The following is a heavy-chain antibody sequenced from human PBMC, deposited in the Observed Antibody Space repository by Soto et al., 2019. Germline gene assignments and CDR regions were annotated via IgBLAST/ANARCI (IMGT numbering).Heavy chain of an antibody. Sequence: GASVKVSCKASGYTFTSYGISWVRQAPGQGLEWMGLISAYNGNTNYAQKLQGRVTMTTDTSTSTAYMELRSLRSDDTAVYYCARDPTCSSTSCYAPGYFQHWGQGTLVTVSS. D-gene: IGHD2-2*01. CDR1: GYTFTSYG. CDR2: ISAYNGNT. CDR3: ARDPTCSSTSCYAPGYFQH. J-gene: IGHJ1*01. V-gene: IGHV1-18*01.